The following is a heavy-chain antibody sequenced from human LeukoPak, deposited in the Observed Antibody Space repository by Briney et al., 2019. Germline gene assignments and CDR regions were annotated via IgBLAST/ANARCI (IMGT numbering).Heavy chain of an antibody. CDR2: ISYDGSNK. Sequence: PGGSLRLSCAASGFTFSSYSMNWVRQAPGKGLEWVAVISYDGSNKYYADSVKGRFTISRDNSKNTLYLQMNSLRAEDTAVYYCARDVGVVIGGDFDYWGQGTLVTVSS. V-gene: IGHV3-30*03. D-gene: IGHD3-3*01. CDR1: GFTFSSYS. J-gene: IGHJ4*02. CDR3: ARDVGVVIGGDFDY.